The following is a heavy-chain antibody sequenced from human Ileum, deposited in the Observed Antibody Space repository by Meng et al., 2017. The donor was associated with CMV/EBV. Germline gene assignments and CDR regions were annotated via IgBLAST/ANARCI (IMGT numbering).Heavy chain of an antibody. D-gene: IGHD5-18*01. J-gene: IGHJ4*02. CDR1: GFTFSNYA. Sequence: GGSLRLSCAASGFTFSNYAMTWVRQAPGKGLEWVSTISGSGAGTYYADSVKGRFTISRDNSKNTLYLQMNSLRAEDTAIYYCAKGDSAMVPEIWGQGTLVTVSS. CDR2: ISGSGAGT. V-gene: IGHV3-23*01. CDR3: AKGDSAMVPEI.